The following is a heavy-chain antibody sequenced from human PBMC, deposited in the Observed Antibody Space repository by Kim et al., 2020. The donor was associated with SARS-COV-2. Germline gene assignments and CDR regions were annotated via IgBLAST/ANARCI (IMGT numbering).Heavy chain of an antibody. J-gene: IGHJ4*02. D-gene: IGHD5-12*01. CDR1: GFTFSNFA. CDR3: ARVRGIVASTGYFDY. V-gene: IGHV3-23*01. Sequence: GGSLRLSCAASGFTFSNFAMSWVRQAPGQGLEWVAGISGNGGSMYYADSVKGHFAISRDNSKNTLFLHINSLSAEDTAIYYCARVRGIVASTGYFDYWGQGALVTVSS. CDR2: ISGNGGSM.